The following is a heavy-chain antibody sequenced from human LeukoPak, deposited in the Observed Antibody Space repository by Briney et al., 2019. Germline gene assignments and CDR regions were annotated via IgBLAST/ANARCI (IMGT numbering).Heavy chain of an antibody. D-gene: IGHD5-12*01. Sequence: SVKVSCKASGGTFSSHAISWVRQAPGQGLEWMGGIIPIFGTANYAQKFQGRVTITADESTSTAYMELSSLRSEDTAVYYCARDDSGYGDNWFDPWGQGTLATVSS. J-gene: IGHJ5*02. CDR2: IIPIFGTA. CDR3: ARDDSGYGDNWFDP. CDR1: GGTFSSHA. V-gene: IGHV1-69*13.